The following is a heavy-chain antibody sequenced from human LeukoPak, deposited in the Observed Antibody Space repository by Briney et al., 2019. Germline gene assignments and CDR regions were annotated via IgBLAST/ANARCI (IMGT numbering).Heavy chain of an antibody. Sequence: GASVKVSRKASGGTFSSYAISWVRQAPGQGLEWMGGIIPIFGTANYAQKFQGRVTITTDESTSTDYMELSSLRSEDTAVYYCAREGLGRSGNFGYFDYLGQGTL. J-gene: IGHJ4*02. D-gene: IGHD3-16*01. V-gene: IGHV1-69*05. CDR1: GGTFSSYA. CDR3: AREGLGRSGNFGYFDY. CDR2: IIPIFGTA.